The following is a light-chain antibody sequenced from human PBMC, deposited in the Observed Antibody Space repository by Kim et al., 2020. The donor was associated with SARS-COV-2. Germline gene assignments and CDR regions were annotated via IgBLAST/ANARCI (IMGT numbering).Light chain of an antibody. J-gene: IGLJ3*02. CDR2: YDR. CDR3: QVWDSSSDHRV. Sequence: APGKTARITCGGNNIGSKSVHGYQQKPGQAPVLVIHYDRARPSGIPERFSGSNSGNTATLTISRVEAGDEADYYCQVWDSSSDHRVFGGGTQLTVL. V-gene: IGLV3-21*04. CDR1: NIGSKS.